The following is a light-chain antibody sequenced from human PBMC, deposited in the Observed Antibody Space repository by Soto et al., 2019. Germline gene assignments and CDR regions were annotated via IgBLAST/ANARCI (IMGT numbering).Light chain of an antibody. CDR3: ETLDSNLRV. Sequence: QLVLTQSSSASASLGSSVKLTCTLSSGHSSYIIAWHQQQPGKAPRYLMKLEGSGSYNKGSGVPDRFSGSSSGADRYLTISNLQFEDDADYYCETLDSNLRVFGGGPKLTVL. V-gene: IGLV4-60*02. J-gene: IGLJ3*02. CDR1: SGHSSYI. CDR2: LEGSGSY.